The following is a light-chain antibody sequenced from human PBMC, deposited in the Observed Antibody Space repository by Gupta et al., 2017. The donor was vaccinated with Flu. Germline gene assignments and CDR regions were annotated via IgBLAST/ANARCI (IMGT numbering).Light chain of an antibody. CDR2: QDT. V-gene: IGLV3-1*01. Sequence: SYELTQPPSVSVSPGQTASITCSGDKLGDQFACWYQQKPGQSPILVIYQDTKRPSGIPERFSGSNSGNTATLTISGTQGMDEADYYCQVWDSSAPNWVFGGGTKLTV. CDR1: KLGDQF. J-gene: IGLJ3*02. CDR3: QVWDSSAPNWV.